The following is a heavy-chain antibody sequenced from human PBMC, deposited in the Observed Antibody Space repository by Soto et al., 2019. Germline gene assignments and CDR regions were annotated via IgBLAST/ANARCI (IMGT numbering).Heavy chain of an antibody. Sequence: SVKVSGKASGGTFSSYAISWVRQAPGQGLEWMGGIIPIFGTANYAQKFQGRVTITADESTSTAYMELSSLRSEDTAVYYCALPFRIAVAGSSRNYYYGMDVWGQGTTVTVS. J-gene: IGHJ6*02. CDR1: GGTFSSYA. CDR2: IIPIFGTA. CDR3: ALPFRIAVAGSSRNYYYGMDV. D-gene: IGHD6-19*01. V-gene: IGHV1-69*13.